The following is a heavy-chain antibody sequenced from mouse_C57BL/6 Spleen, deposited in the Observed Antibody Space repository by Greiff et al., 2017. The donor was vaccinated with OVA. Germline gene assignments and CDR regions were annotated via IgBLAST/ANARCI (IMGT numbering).Heavy chain of an antibody. CDR1: GYAFSSSW. V-gene: IGHV1-82*01. CDR2: IYPGDGDT. Sequence: VQLQQSGPELVKPGASVKISCKASGYAFSSSWMNWVKQRPGKGLEWIGRIYPGDGDTNYNGKFKGKATLTADKSSSTAYMQLSSLTSEDSAVYFGARGIYGSSFYFDYWGQGTTLTVSS. D-gene: IGHD1-1*01. J-gene: IGHJ2*01. CDR3: ARGIYGSSFYFDY.